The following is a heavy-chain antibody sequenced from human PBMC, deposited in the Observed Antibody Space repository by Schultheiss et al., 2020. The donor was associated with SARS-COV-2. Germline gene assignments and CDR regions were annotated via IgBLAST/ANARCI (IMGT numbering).Heavy chain of an antibody. J-gene: IGHJ5*02. CDR3: ARGGRAVVIAIRRVGLWFDP. V-gene: IGHV4-59*01. D-gene: IGHD2-21*01. Sequence: SETLSLTCAVYGGSFSGYYWSWIRQPAGKGLEWIGYIYYSGSTNYNPSLKSRVTISVDTSKNQFSLKLRSVTDADTALYYCARGGRAVVIAIRRVGLWFDPWGQGTLVTVSS. CDR2: IYYSGST. CDR1: GGSFSGYY.